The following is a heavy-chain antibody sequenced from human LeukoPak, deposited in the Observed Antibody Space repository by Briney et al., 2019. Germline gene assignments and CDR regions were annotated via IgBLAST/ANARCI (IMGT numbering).Heavy chain of an antibody. D-gene: IGHD3-3*01. CDR1: GYTFTSYG. CDR3: ARVRQYYDFWSGATPSFDY. J-gene: IGHJ4*02. CDR2: INPNSGGT. V-gene: IGHV1-2*02. Sequence: GASVKVSCKASGYTFTSYGISWVRQAPGQGLEWMGWINPNSGGTNYAQKFQGRVTMTRDTSISTAYMELSRLRSDDTAVYYCARVRQYYDFWSGATPSFDYWGQGTLVTVSS.